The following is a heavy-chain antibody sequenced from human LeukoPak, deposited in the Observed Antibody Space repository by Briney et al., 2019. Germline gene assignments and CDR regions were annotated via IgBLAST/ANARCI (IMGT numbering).Heavy chain of an antibody. V-gene: IGHV3-33*08. D-gene: IGHD2-2*01. CDR1: GFTFSSYG. Sequence: PGRSLRLSCAASGFTFSSYGMHWVRQAPGKGLEWVAVIWYDGSNKYYADSVKGRFTISRDNSKNTLYLQMNSLRAEDTAVYYCAREKIHPMRDHGRRVDYYYYYGMDVWGQGTTVTVSS. J-gene: IGHJ6*02. CDR3: AREKIHPMRDHGRRVDYYYYYGMDV. CDR2: IWYDGSNK.